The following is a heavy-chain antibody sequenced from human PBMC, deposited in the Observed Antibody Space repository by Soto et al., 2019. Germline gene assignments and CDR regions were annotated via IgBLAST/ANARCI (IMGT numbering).Heavy chain of an antibody. CDR3: VKEGRGSTTSCSRCYGLDV. D-gene: IGHD2-2*01. Sequence: QVQLVESGGGVVQPGRSLRLSCAASGFTFSTYGMHWVRQPPGKGLEWVAALSHDENNKYYADSVKGRFTISRDNSKNTLYLEMLSLRVEDTAVYYCVKEGRGSTTSCSRCYGLDVWGQGTTVTVSS. CDR1: GFTFSTYG. J-gene: IGHJ6*02. CDR2: LSHDENNK. V-gene: IGHV3-30*18.